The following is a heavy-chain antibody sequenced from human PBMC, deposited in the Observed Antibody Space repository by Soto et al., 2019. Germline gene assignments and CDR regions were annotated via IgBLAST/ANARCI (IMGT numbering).Heavy chain of an antibody. CDR3: ARGRDYSVVVAAGH. CDR2: ISSTSSYI. Sequence: GGSLRLSCAASGFTFSSYSMNWVRQAPGKGLEWVSSISSTSSYIYYGDSVKGRFTSSRDNAKNSLYLQMNSLRAEDTAVYYCARGRDYSVVVAAGHWGQGTLVTVSS. J-gene: IGHJ4*02. D-gene: IGHD2-15*01. V-gene: IGHV3-21*01. CDR1: GFTFSSYS.